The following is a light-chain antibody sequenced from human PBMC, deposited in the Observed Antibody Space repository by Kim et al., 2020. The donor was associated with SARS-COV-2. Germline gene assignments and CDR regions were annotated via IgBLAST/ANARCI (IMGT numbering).Light chain of an antibody. J-gene: IGKJ4*01. CDR2: KTS. CDR1: QDSGNE. CDR3: QKCDSATRT. Sequence: CVGDRVTMGGRASQDSGNELGWGQQRPGRVPSPRIAKTSTVEAGGTSRFSGRGSGTDFTLTISSLQPEDVATYYCQKCDSATRTFGGGTKVDIK. V-gene: IGKV1-27*01.